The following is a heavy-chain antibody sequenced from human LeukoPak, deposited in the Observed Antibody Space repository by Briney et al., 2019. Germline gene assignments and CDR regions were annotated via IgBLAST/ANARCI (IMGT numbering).Heavy chain of an antibody. CDR1: GFTFTSYA. J-gene: IGHJ4*02. CDR2: ISGSGDST. Sequence: GGSLRLSCAASGFTFTSYAMNWVRQAPGKGLEWVSGISGSGDSTYYADSVKGRFTISRDNSQNTVYLQMNNLRAEDTAVYYCAKAVAYGHFDYWGQGTLVTVSS. D-gene: IGHD2-21*01. CDR3: AKAVAYGHFDY. V-gene: IGHV3-23*01.